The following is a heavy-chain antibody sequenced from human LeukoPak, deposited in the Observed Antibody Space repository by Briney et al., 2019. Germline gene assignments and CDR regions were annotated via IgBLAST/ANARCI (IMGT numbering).Heavy chain of an antibody. CDR1: GFTFSNYG. CDR2: IHYDGSNK. CDR3: VKAASKRTDYGDYAFYYYMDV. D-gene: IGHD4-17*01. V-gene: IGHV3-30*02. Sequence: GGSLRLSCAASGFTFSNYGMHWVRQAPGKGLDWVAFIHYDGSNKYYADSVKGRFTISRDDSKNTLYLQMNSLRAEDTAVYYCVKAASKRTDYGDYAFYYYMDVWGKGTTVTISS. J-gene: IGHJ6*03.